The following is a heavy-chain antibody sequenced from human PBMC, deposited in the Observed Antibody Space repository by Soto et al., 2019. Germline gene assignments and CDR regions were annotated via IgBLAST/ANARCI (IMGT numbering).Heavy chain of an antibody. CDR1: GGSCSGYY. D-gene: IGHD6-19*01. V-gene: IGHV4-34*01. J-gene: IGHJ6*02. CDR2: INHSGST. CDR3: ARRRAVSVGYYYGMDV. Sequence: SETLSLTCAVDGGSCSGYYWSWIRQPPGKGLEWIGEINHSGSTNYNPSLKSRVTISVDTSKNQFSLKLSSVTAADTAVYYCARRRAVSVGYYYGMDVWGQGTTVTVSS.